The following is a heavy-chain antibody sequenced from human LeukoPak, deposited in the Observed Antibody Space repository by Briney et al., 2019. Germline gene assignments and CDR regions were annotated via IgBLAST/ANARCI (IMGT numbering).Heavy chain of an antibody. CDR1: GGTFSSHT. V-gene: IGHV1-69*02. J-gene: IGHJ5*02. CDR3: AISGSSTSYSGWFDP. CDR2: IIPILGIA. D-gene: IGHD2-2*01. Sequence: GASVKVSCKASGGTFSSHTISWVRQAPGQGLEWMGRIIPILGIANYAQKFQGRVTITADKSTSTAYMELSSLRSEDTAVYYCAISGSSTSYSGWFDPWGQGTLVTVSS.